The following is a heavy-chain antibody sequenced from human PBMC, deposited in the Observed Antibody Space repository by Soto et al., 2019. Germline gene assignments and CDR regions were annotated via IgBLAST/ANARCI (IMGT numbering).Heavy chain of an antibody. D-gene: IGHD3-3*01. CDR2: INPSGGST. Sequence: ASVKVSCKASGYTFTSYGISWVRQAPGQGLEWMGIINPSGGSTSYAQKFQGRVTMTRDTSTSTVYMELSSLRSEDTAVYYCGRDQRDDFWSGSFYLGLEKWGQGTLVNVSS. J-gene: IGHJ4*02. CDR1: GYTFTSYG. V-gene: IGHV1-46*03. CDR3: GRDQRDDFWSGSFYLGLEK.